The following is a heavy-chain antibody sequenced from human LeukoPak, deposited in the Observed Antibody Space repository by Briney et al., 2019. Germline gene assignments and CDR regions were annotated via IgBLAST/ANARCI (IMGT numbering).Heavy chain of an antibody. CDR1: GFTFNTYG. CDR2: IRYDGSYK. Sequence: GGSLRLSCAASGFTFNTYGMHWVRQAPGKGLEWVAFIRYDGSYKYYADPVKGRFTISRDNSKNALYLQMNSLRADDTAVYYCAKVRYQLLIDYWGQGTLVTVSS. D-gene: IGHD2-2*01. J-gene: IGHJ4*02. CDR3: AKVRYQLLIDY. V-gene: IGHV3-30*02.